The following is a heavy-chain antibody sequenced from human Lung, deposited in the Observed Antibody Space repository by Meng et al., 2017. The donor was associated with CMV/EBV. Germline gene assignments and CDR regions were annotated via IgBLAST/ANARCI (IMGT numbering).Heavy chain of an antibody. CDR2: ISSDGSST. Sequence: GGSLRLSCAASGFTFSSYWMHWVRQAPGKGLVWVSRISSDGSSTIYADSVKGRFTISRDNAKNTLYLQMNSLRGEDTAVYYCARHRADYYFDYWGQGTLVXVSS. CDR3: ARHRADYYFDY. J-gene: IGHJ4*02. V-gene: IGHV3-74*01. CDR1: GFTFSSYW. D-gene: IGHD2-21*02.